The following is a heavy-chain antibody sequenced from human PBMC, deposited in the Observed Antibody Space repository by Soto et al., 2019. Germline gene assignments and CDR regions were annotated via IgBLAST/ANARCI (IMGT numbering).Heavy chain of an antibody. V-gene: IGHV6-1*01. CDR1: GNSVSGDSAA. D-gene: IGHD3-3*01. CDR3: ACVFPYYDKSDSYYYFSSQRASDL. CDR2: TYYRSKWYN. J-gene: IGHJ2*01. Sequence: SQTLSLTCAISGNSVSGDSAAWNCIRQCPSRGLEWLGRTYYRSKWYNDYAVSVKSRITVTPDTSKNQFSLHLNSVTPEDTAVYYCACVFPYYDKSDSYYYFSSQRASDL.